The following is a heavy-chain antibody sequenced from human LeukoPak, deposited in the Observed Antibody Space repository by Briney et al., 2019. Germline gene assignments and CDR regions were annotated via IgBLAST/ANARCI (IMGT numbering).Heavy chain of an antibody. CDR2: IYYSGST. D-gene: IGHD2-2*01. V-gene: IGHV4-39*01. Sequence: SETLSLTCTVSGGSISSGSYYWGWIRQPPGKGLEWIGSIYYSGSTYYNPSLKSRVTISVDTSKNQFSLKLSSVTAADTAVYYCARRYCSSTSCNRPFDIWGQGTMVTVSS. CDR3: ARRYCSSTSCNRPFDI. CDR1: GGSISSGSYY. J-gene: IGHJ3*02.